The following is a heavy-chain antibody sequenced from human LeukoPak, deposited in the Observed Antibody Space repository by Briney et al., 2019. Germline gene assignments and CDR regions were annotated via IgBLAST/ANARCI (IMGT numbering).Heavy chain of an antibody. CDR3: ARDLRYCSSTRCYLAFDI. D-gene: IGHD2-2*01. CDR2: IIPIFGTT. V-gene: IGHV1-69*05. Sequence: SVKVSCKASGDTFSSYAISWVRQAPGQGLEWMGGIIPIFGTTNYAQKFQGRVTITTDASTSTAYMELSSLRSEDTAVYYCARDLRYCSSTRCYLAFDIWGQGTMVTVSS. J-gene: IGHJ3*02. CDR1: GDTFSSYA.